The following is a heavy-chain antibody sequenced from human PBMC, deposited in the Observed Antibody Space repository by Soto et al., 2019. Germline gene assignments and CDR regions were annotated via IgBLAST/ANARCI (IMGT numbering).Heavy chain of an antibody. D-gene: IGHD3-3*01. CDR1: GLSLSTSRMC. V-gene: IGHV2-70*11. J-gene: IGHJ6*03. Sequence: GPKLGNPTETLTLTCTFSGLSLSTSRMCVSWIRQPPGKALEWLGRINWDDDKDYNTSLKTRLTISKDTSKNQVVLTMTNMGPVDTATYYCARILRPGVVRGDYYYYMDVWGKGTTVTVSS. CDR3: ARILRPGVVRGDYYYYMDV. CDR2: INWDDDK.